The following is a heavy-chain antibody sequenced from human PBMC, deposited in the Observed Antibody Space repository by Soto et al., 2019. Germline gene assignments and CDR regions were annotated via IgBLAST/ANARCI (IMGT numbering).Heavy chain of an antibody. D-gene: IGHD2-2*01. J-gene: IGHJ6*03. V-gene: IGHV3-33*01. CDR2: IWYDGSNK. Sequence: GGSLRLSCAASGFTFSSYGMHWVRQAPGKGLEWVAVIWYDGSNKYYADSVKGRFTISRDNSKNTLYLQMNSLRAEDTAVYYCARDRGEVPAAMRPYYYYYYMDVWGKGTTVTVSS. CDR3: ARDRGEVPAAMRPYYYYYYMDV. CDR1: GFTFSSYG.